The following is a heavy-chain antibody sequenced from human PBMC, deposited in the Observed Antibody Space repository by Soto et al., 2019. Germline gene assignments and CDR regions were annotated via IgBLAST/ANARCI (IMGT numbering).Heavy chain of an antibody. D-gene: IGHD1-26*01. CDR3: ARDYPGGSYYDY. J-gene: IGHJ4*02. CDR2: INQDGSEK. V-gene: IGHV3-7*03. Sequence: PGGSLRLSCAASGFTFSSYWMSWVRQAPGKGLEWVARINQDGSEKYYVDSVKGGFTISRDNAKNSLYLQMNSLRAEDTAVYYCARDYPGGSYYDYWGQGTLVTVSS. CDR1: GFTFSSYW.